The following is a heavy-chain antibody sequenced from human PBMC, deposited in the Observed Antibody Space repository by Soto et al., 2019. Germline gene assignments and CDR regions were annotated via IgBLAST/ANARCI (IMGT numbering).Heavy chain of an antibody. D-gene: IGHD6-19*01. Sequence: EVQLVESGGGLVQPGESLRLSCAVSGFTLGTYSMNWVRQAPGKGLEWVSYISGSSSTIFYADSVEGRFTISRDNAKNSLYLQMNSLRDEDTAVYFCVREGQWRVGGFDYWGQGTLVTVSS. J-gene: IGHJ4*02. CDR1: GFTLGTYS. CDR2: ISGSSSTI. V-gene: IGHV3-48*02. CDR3: VREGQWRVGGFDY.